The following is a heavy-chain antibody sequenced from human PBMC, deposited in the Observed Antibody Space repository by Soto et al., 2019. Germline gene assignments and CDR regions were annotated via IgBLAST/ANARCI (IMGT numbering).Heavy chain of an antibody. CDR1: GFTFSDYS. CDR3: ARDGGDFGSGYYRDSFDY. Sequence: EVQLVESGGGLVKPGGSLRLSCAASGFTFSDYSMNWVRQAPGKGLEWVSSISSRSGYIHYADSVKGRFTISRDNARNSVHLQMSIRRTEDMAVYYLARDGGDFGSGYYRDSFDYCGQGTLDTFSS. V-gene: IGHV3-21*01. D-gene: IGHD3-3*01. J-gene: IGHJ4*02. CDR2: ISSRSGYI.